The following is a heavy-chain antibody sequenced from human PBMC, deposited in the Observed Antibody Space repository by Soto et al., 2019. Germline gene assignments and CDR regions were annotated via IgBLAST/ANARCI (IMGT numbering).Heavy chain of an antibody. CDR1: GYIFPDYY. V-gene: IGHV1-2*04. J-gene: IGHJ4*02. Sequence: ASVKVSCKASGYIFPDYYVHWARQAPGEGLEWMGRINPNGGGTNYAQKFEGWVTMTTDTSISTAYMELSRLNFDDTAVYYCARGEQLVHFDYWGQGTLVTVSS. D-gene: IGHD6-6*01. CDR2: INPNGGGT. CDR3: ARGEQLVHFDY.